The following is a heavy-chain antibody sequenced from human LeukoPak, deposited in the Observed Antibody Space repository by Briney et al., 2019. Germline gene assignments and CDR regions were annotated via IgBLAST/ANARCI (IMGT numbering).Heavy chain of an antibody. CDR1: GGSFSNWY. V-gene: IGHV4-4*07. Sequence: WETLSLTCTVSGGSFSNWYWSWFRQPAGKGLEWIGRIYSSGSTIYNPSLKSRVTMSVDTSTNPISLRLTSVTAADTAMYYCARKWASSTLKGGGFDIWGQGRMVTVSS. J-gene: IGHJ3*02. D-gene: IGHD2-2*01. CDR2: IYSSGST. CDR3: ARKWASSTLKGGGFDI.